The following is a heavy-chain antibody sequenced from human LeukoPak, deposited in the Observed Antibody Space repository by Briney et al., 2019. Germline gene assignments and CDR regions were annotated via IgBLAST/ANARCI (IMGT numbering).Heavy chain of an antibody. D-gene: IGHD1-26*01. CDR2: VHKSGST. V-gene: IGHV4-4*02. Sequence: KPSETLSLTCAVSTDSITSNWWSWVRQPPGKGLEWIGEVHKSGSTNYYPSLQSRVTISIDKSKNQIALELTPVTAADTAVYYCAKEIVGAPTPGAYWGQGILVTVSS. CDR1: TDSITSNW. J-gene: IGHJ4*02. CDR3: AKEIVGAPTPGAY.